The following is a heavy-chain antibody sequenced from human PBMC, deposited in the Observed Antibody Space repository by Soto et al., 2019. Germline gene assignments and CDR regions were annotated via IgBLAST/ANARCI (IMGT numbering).Heavy chain of an antibody. D-gene: IGHD3-3*01. J-gene: IGHJ4*02. V-gene: IGHV3-23*01. CDR3: EKVGFSEDS. Sequence: EVQLLDSGGALVQPGGSLRLSCAASGFTFNYYAMNWVRQAPEKGLEWVAAITGSGANTYHADAVKGRFTISRDNSKNTLYLQMNSLRAEDTAVYYCEKVGFSEDSWGQGTLVTVSS. CDR2: ITGSGANT. CDR1: GFTFNYYA.